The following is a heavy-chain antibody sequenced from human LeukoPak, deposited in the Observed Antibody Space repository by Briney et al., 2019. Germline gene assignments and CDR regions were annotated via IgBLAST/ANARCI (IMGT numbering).Heavy chain of an antibody. Sequence: PEGSLRLSCAASGFTFSSYSMNWVRQAPGKGLEWVSSISSSSSYIYYADSVKGRFTISRDNAKNSLYLQMNSLRAEDTAVYYCARAWVTATSDAFDIWGQGTMVTVSS. V-gene: IGHV3-21*01. CDR2: ISSSSSYI. J-gene: IGHJ3*02. D-gene: IGHD2-21*02. CDR3: ARAWVTATSDAFDI. CDR1: GFTFSSYS.